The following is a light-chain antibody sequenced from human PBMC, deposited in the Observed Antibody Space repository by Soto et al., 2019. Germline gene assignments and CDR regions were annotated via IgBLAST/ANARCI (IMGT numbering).Light chain of an antibody. CDR3: QQLNSYTRT. J-gene: IGKJ1*01. Sequence: IQMTQSHSSRSGSWGDRGTIRWRASQGISSYLAWYQQKQGKAPKLLMYAASTLQSGVPSRFGGSASGTEFTLTISSLQHEDVATYYCQQLNSYTRTFGQGTKVDI. CDR2: AAS. CDR1: QGISSY. V-gene: IGKV1-9*01.